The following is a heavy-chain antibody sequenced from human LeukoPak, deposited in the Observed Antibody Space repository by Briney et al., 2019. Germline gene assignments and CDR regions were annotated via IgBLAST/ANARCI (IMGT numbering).Heavy chain of an antibody. Sequence: SQTLSLTCTVSGGSISSGGYYWSWIRQHPGTGLEWIGYIYYSGSTYHNPSLKSRVTISVDTSKNQFSLKLSSVTAADTAVYYCARAILIYDSSGYYSLFFDYWGQGTLVTVSS. CDR1: GGSISSGGYY. J-gene: IGHJ4*02. V-gene: IGHV4-31*03. D-gene: IGHD3-22*01. CDR2: IYYSGST. CDR3: ARAILIYDSSGYYSLFFDY.